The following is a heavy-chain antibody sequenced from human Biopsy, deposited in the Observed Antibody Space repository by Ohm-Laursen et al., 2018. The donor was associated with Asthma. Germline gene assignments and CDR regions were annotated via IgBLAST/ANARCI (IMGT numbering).Heavy chain of an antibody. J-gene: IGHJ5*02. Sequence: QTLSLTCTVSGASIKTDDHYWSWLRQPPGKGLEWFGFIHYSGSTSYNPSLKGGVTISVDTSKNQFSLKLSSVTAADTVVYYCARASVAASSNWFDPWGQGTLVTVSS. D-gene: IGHD6-19*01. CDR2: IHYSGST. CDR1: GASIKTDDHY. CDR3: ARASVAASSNWFDP. V-gene: IGHV4-30-4*01.